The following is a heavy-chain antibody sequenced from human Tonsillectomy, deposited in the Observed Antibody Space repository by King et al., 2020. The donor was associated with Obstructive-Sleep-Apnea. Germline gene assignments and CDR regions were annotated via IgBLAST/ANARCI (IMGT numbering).Heavy chain of an antibody. CDR1: GFTFGDYT. Sequence: VQLVESGGVVVQPGGSLRLSCAASGFTFGDYTIHWVRQALEKGLEWVCLIIWDGGITKYADSVKGRFTISRDNSKNSLYLQMNSLRTEDTALYFCAKDMGDYRAFDYWGQGTLVTVSS. CDR2: IIWDGGIT. CDR3: AKDMGDYRAFDY. D-gene: IGHD4-11*01. J-gene: IGHJ4*02. V-gene: IGHV3-43*01.